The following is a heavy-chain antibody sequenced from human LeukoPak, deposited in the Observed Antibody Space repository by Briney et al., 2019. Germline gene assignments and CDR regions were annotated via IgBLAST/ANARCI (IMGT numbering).Heavy chain of an antibody. D-gene: IGHD5-18*01. CDR3: ARDQRYSYGTLDV. CDR1: GGSISSGGYY. V-gene: IGHV4-31*03. CDR2: IYYSGST. J-gene: IGHJ6*04. Sequence: SETLSLTCTVSGGSISSGGYYWSWIRQHPGKGLGWIGYIYYSGSTYYNPSLKSRVTISVDTSKNQFSLKLSSVTAADTAVYYCARDQRYSYGTLDVWGKGTTVTVSS.